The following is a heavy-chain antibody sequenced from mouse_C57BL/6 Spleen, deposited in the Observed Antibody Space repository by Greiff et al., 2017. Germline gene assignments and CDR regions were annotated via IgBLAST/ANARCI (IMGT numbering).Heavy chain of an antibody. Sequence: VQLKESGPGLVQPSQSLSITCTVSGFSLTSYGVHWVRQSPGKGLEWLGVIWSGGSTDYNAAFISRLSISKDNSKSQVFFKMNSLQADDTAIYYCAGKGGYGTLYAMDYWGQGTSVTVSS. D-gene: IGHD1-1*01. CDR2: IWSGGST. J-gene: IGHJ4*01. CDR1: GFSLTSYG. CDR3: AGKGGYGTLYAMDY. V-gene: IGHV2-2*01.